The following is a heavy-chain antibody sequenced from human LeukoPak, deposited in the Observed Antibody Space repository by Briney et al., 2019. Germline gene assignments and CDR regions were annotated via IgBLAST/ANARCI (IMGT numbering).Heavy chain of an antibody. Sequence: GASVKVSCKASGYTFTSYYMHWVRQAPGQGLEWMGIINPSGGSTSYAQKFQGRITMTRDTSISTAYMELSRLRSDDTAVYYCARDFWSGYPRIPDYWGQGTLVTVSS. V-gene: IGHV1-46*01. CDR2: INPSGGST. D-gene: IGHD3-3*01. J-gene: IGHJ4*02. CDR1: GYTFTSYY. CDR3: ARDFWSGYPRIPDY.